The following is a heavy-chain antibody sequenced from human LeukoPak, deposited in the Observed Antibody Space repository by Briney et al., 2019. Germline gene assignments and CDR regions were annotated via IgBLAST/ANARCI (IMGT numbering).Heavy chain of an antibody. Sequence: PSETLSLTCTVSGGSISSYYWSWIRQPPGKGLEWIGYIYYSGSTNYNPSLKSRVTTSVDTSKNQFSLKLSSVTAADTAVYYCARDLRIAAAGIYAFDIWGQGTMVTVSS. CDR2: IYYSGST. CDR3: ARDLRIAAAGIYAFDI. J-gene: IGHJ3*02. D-gene: IGHD6-13*01. V-gene: IGHV4-59*01. CDR1: GGSISSYY.